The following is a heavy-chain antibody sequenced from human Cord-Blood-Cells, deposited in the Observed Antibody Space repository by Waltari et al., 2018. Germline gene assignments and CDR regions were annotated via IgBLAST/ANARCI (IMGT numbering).Heavy chain of an antibody. CDR2: INPKGGST. Sequence: QVQLVQSGAEVKKPGASVKVSCKASGYTFTGYYMHWVRLAPGQGLEWRGWINPKGGSTNNAQNFQGRVTMTRDTSISTAYMGLGRLRSDDTAVYYCASGKSLWGGNFDYWGQGTLVTVSS. CDR3: ASGKSLWGGNFDY. D-gene: IGHD2-21*01. V-gene: IGHV1-2*02. CDR1: GYTFTGYY. J-gene: IGHJ4*02.